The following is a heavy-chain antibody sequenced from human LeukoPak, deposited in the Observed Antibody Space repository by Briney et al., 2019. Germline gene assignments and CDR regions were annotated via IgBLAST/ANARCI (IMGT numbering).Heavy chain of an antibody. CDR1: GFTFSSYG. V-gene: IGHV3-30*18. CDR2: ISYDGSKK. CDR3: AKGPMPRGFDH. Sequence: GGSLRLSCAASGFTFSSYGMHWVRQAPGKGLEWVTVISYDGSKKYYADSVKGRFTISRDNSENTPYLQMNSLRAEDTAVYYCAKGPMPRGFDHWGQGTLVTVSS. J-gene: IGHJ4*02. D-gene: IGHD3-10*01.